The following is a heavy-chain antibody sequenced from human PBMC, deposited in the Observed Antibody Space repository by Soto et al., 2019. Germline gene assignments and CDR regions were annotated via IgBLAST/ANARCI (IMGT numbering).Heavy chain of an antibody. J-gene: IGHJ4*02. CDR3: ARDPGIAAAGIPHYYFDY. V-gene: IGHV1-69*13. CDR1: GGTFSSYA. D-gene: IGHD6-13*01. CDR2: IIPIFGTA. Sequence: GASVKVSCKASGGTFSSYAISWVRQAPGQGLEWMGGIIPIFGTANYAQKFQGRVTITADESTSTAYMELSSLRSEDTAVYYCARDPGIAAAGIPHYYFDYWGQGTLVTVSS.